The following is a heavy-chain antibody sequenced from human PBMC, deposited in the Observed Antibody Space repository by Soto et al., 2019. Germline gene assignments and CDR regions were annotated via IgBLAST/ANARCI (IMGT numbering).Heavy chain of an antibody. V-gene: IGHV1-18*01. D-gene: IGHD6-13*01. CDR3: ARGGSSWSAEYYQH. CDR2: ISGYNGET. CDR1: GYTFTNYG. J-gene: IGHJ1*01. Sequence: QVQLVQSGAEVKKPGASVKVSCKASGYTFTNYGINWVRQAPGQGPEWMGWISGYNGETKYAQSLHGRVTMTTDTSTSTAYMELRSLRSDDTAVYYCARGGSSWSAEYYQHGGQGTLVIVSS.